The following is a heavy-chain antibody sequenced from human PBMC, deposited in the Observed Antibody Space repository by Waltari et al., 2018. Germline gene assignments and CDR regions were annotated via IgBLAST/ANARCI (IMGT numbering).Heavy chain of an antibody. CDR1: GYTFTGYY. CDR2: INPNRGGT. CDR3: AREGGIAAAVDAFDI. D-gene: IGHD6-13*01. V-gene: IGHV1-2*06. Sequence: QVQLVQSGAEVKKPGASVKVSCKASGYTFTGYYMHWVRQAPGQGLEWMGRINPNRGGTNYAQKFQGRVTMTRDTSISTAYMELSRLRSDDTAVYYCAREGGIAAAVDAFDIWGQGTMVTVSS. J-gene: IGHJ3*02.